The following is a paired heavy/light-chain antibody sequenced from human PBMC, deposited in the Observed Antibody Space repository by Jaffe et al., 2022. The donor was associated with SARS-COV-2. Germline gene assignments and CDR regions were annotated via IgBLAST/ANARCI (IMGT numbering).Heavy chain of an antibody. J-gene: IGHJ6*02. V-gene: IGHV3-48*02. CDR3: ARENIVVVPAARAPNYYYYYGMDV. CDR1: GFTFSSYS. CDR2: ISSSSSTI. D-gene: IGHD2-2*01. Sequence: EVQLVESGGGLVQPGGSLRLSCAASGFTFSSYSMNWVRQAPGKGLEWVSYISSSSSTIYYADSVKGRFTISRDNAKNSLYLQMNSLRDEDTAVYYCARENIVVVPAARAPNYYYYYGMDVWGQGTTVTVSS.
Light chain of an antibody. Sequence: DIQMTQSPSSLSASVGDRVTITCRASQSISSYLNWYQQKPGKAPKLLIYAASSLQSGVPSRFSGSGSGTDFTLTISSLQPEDFATYYCQQSYSRTFGQGTKVEIK. CDR3: QQSYSRT. CDR2: AAS. V-gene: IGKV1-39*01. CDR1: QSISSY. J-gene: IGKJ1*01.